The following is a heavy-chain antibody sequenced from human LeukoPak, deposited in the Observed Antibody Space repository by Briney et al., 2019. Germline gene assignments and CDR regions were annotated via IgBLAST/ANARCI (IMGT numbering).Heavy chain of an antibody. V-gene: IGHV4-34*01. D-gene: IGHD3-22*01. CDR2: INHSGST. J-gene: IGHJ5*02. Sequence: SETLSLTCAVYGGSFSGYYWSWIRQPPGKGLEWIGEINHSGSTNYNPSLKSRVTISVDTSKNQFSLKLSSVTAADTAVYYCAREPYDSSGYRGWFDPWGQGTLVTVSS. CDR3: AREPYDSSGYRGWFDP. CDR1: GGSFSGYY.